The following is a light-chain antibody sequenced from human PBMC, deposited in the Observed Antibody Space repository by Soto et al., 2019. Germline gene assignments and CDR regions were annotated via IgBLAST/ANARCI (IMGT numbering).Light chain of an antibody. CDR1: SSDVGSYNL. Sequence: QSALTQPASVSGSPGQSITISCTGTSSDVGSYNLVSWYQQHPGKAPKLMIYEVSKRPSGVSNRFSGSKSGNMASLTISGLQAEDEADYYCCSYAGSSTWVFGGGTKVTVL. J-gene: IGLJ3*02. CDR3: CSYAGSSTWV. CDR2: EVS. V-gene: IGLV2-23*02.